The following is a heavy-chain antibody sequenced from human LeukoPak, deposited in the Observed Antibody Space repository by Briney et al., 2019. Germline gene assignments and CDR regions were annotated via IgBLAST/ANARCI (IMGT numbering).Heavy chain of an antibody. CDR1: GFTFSSYA. V-gene: IGHV3-23*01. Sequence: PGGSLRLSCAASGFTFSSYAMSWVRRAPGKGLEWVSAISGSGGGTYYADSVKGRFTISRDNSKNTLYLQMNSLRAEDTAVYYCAKDGDFRSSWGGNWFDPWGQGTLVTVSS. D-gene: IGHD6-13*01. CDR2: ISGSGGGT. CDR3: AKDGDFRSSWGGNWFDP. J-gene: IGHJ5*02.